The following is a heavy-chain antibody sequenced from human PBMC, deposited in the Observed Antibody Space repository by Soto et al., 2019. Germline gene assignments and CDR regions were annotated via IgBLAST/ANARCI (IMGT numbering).Heavy chain of an antibody. D-gene: IGHD1-26*01. CDR2: ISSSSSTI. J-gene: IGHJ6*02. CDR3: ARDIEEEWELPTYYSGMDV. V-gene: IGHV3-48*02. Sequence: EVQLVESGGGLVQPGGSLRLSCAASGFTFSSYSMNWVRQAPGKGLEWVSYISSSSSTIYYADSVKGRFTISRDNAKKSLFMQMNSLRDEDTAVYYCARDIEEEWELPTYYSGMDVWGQGTTVTVSS. CDR1: GFTFSSYS.